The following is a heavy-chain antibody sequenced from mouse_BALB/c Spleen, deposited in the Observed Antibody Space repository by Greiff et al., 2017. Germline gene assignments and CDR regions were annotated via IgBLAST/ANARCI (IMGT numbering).Heavy chain of an antibody. D-gene: IGHD2-1*01. CDR1: GYTFTSYW. CDR3: ARSGGNYKGNCFDY. J-gene: IGHJ2*01. CDR2: INPSNGRT. Sequence: QVQLQQPGAELVKPGASVKLSCKASGYTFTSYWMHWVKQRPGQGLEWIGEINPSNGRTNYNEKFKSKATLTVDKSSSTAYMQLSSLTSEDSAVYYCARSGGNYKGNCFDYWGQGTTLTVSS. V-gene: IGHV1S81*02.